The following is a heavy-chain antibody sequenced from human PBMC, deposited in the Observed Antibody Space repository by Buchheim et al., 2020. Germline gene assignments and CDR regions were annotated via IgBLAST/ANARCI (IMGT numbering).Heavy chain of an antibody. V-gene: IGHV4-61*02. CDR1: GGSISSGSYY. CDR2: IYTSGST. J-gene: IGHJ4*02. CDR3: ARERTTIFGVVIDYFDY. D-gene: IGHD3-3*01. Sequence: QVQLQESGPGLVKPSQTLSLTCTVSGGSISSGSYYWSWIRQPAGKGLEWIGRIYTSGSTNYNPSLKSRVTLSVDTSKNQFSLKLSSVTAADTAVYYCARERTTIFGVVIDYFDYWGQGTL.